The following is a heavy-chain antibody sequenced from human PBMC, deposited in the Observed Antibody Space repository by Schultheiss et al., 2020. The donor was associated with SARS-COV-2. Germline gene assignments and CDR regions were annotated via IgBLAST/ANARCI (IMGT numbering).Heavy chain of an antibody. Sequence: SETLSLTCAVYGGSFSGYYWSWIRQPPGKGLEWIGEINHSGSTNYNPSLKSRVTISVDTSKNQFSLKLSSVTAADTAVYYCAKGRMTTVVTAFDYWGQGTLVTVSS. CDR1: GGSFSGYY. V-gene: IGHV4-34*01. CDR2: INHSGST. J-gene: IGHJ4*02. CDR3: AKGRMTTVVTAFDY. D-gene: IGHD4-23*01.